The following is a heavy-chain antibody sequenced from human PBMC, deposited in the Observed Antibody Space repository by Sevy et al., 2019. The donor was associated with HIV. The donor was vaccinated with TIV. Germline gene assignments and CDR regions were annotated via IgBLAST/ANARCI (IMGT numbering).Heavy chain of an antibody. CDR3: AKDARRGASSFYLDY. V-gene: IGHV3-43*01. J-gene: IGHJ4*02. CDR2: ISWDGGRT. D-gene: IGHD3-10*01. Sequence: GGSLRLSCAASGFTFDDYSIHWVRQSPGKGLEWVSLISWDGGRTYYADSVKGRFTISRENRNNSLYLQMNSLRPEDTALYYCAKDARRGASSFYLDYWGQGTRVTVSS. CDR1: GFTFDDYS.